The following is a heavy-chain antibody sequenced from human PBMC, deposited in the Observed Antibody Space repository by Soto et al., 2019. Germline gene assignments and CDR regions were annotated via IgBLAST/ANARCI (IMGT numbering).Heavy chain of an antibody. J-gene: IGHJ4*02. CDR1: GGSFSGYY. CDR2: INHSGST. D-gene: IGHD5-18*01. Sequence: QVQLQQWGAGLLKPSETLSLTCAVYGGSFSGYYWTWIRQPPGKGLEWIGEINHSGSTNYNPSLKSRLTIXXDXSXXQSSRKLSSVPAAATAVYYCARASTNRGYSYGPDYWGQGPLVTVSS. V-gene: IGHV4-34*01. CDR3: ARASTNRGYSYGPDY.